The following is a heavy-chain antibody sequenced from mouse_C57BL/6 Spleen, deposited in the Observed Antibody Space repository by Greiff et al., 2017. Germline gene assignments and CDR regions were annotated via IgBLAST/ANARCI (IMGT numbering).Heavy chain of an antibody. Sequence: QVQLKQSGAELMKPGASVKLSCKATGYTFTGYWIEWVKQRPGHGLEWIGEILPGSGSTNYNEKFKGKATFTADTSSNTAYMQLSSLTTEDSAIYYCARTLYYDYDPYYFDYWGQGTTLTVSS. CDR3: ARTLYYDYDPYYFDY. CDR1: GYTFTGYW. V-gene: IGHV1-9*01. D-gene: IGHD2-4*01. CDR2: ILPGSGST. J-gene: IGHJ2*01.